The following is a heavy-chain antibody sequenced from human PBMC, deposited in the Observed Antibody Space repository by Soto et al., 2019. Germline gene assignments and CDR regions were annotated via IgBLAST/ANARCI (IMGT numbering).Heavy chain of an antibody. V-gene: IGHV4-34*01. CDR3: ARCVTIAAAGHDNFDY. Sequence: SETLSLTCAVYGGSFSGYYWSWIRQPPGKGLEWIGEIDHSGSTNYNPSLKSRVTISVDTSKNQFSLKLSSVTAADTAVYYCARCVTIAAAGHDNFDYWGKGTLVTVSS. CDR2: IDHSGST. D-gene: IGHD6-13*01. J-gene: IGHJ4*02. CDR1: GGSFSGYY.